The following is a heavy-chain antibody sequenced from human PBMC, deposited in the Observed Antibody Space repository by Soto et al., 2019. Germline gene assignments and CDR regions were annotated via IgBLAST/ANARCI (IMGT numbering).Heavy chain of an antibody. V-gene: IGHV3-23*01. CDR3: AKVMYTWNDVAAFDS. J-gene: IGHJ4*02. CDR2: IGVTAGST. D-gene: IGHD1-1*01. Sequence: AHLSESGGGLQQPGGSLKLSCEASRFTFSNFAMSWVRQAPGKGLEWISTIGVTAGSTYYTDSVSGRFTISRDNSKNTLYLEMNSLRAEDTALYYCAKVMYTWNDVAAFDSWGQGTLVAVSS. CDR1: RFTFSNFA.